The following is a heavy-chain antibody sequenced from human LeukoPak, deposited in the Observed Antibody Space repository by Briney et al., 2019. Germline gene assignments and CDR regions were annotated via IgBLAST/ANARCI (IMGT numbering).Heavy chain of an antibody. V-gene: IGHV4-39*01. J-gene: IGHJ5*02. CDR3: ARQEELGSGWYEDWFDP. Sequence: SETLSLTCTVSGGSISSSRYYWGWIRQTPGKGLEWLGSVYYSGTTYYNPSLKSRATISVDTSKNQFSLKLSSVTAADTAVYYCARQEELGSGWYEDWFDPWGQGTLVTVSS. D-gene: IGHD6-19*01. CDR2: VYYSGTT. CDR1: GGSISSSRYY.